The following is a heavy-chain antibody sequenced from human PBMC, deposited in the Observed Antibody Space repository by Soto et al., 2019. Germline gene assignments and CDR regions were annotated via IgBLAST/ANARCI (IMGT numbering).Heavy chain of an antibody. Sequence: QVHLVQSGAEVKKPGASVKVSCKASGYTFTSYGITWVRQAPGQGLEWMGWISAHNGNTDYAQKLQGRVIVTRNTSTSTAYMELRSLRSDDSAVYYCARGRYGDYWGQGALVTVSS. CDR3: ARGRYGDY. D-gene: IGHD1-1*01. V-gene: IGHV1-18*01. J-gene: IGHJ4*02. CDR2: ISAHNGNT. CDR1: GYTFTSYG.